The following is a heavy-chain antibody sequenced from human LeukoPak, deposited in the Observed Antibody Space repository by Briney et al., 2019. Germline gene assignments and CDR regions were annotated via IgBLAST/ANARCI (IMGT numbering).Heavy chain of an antibody. Sequence: GGSLRLSCAASGFTFSSYAMSWVRQAPGKGLEWVSAISGSGGSTYYADSVKGRFTISRDNAKNSLYLQMNSLRAEDTAVYYCARDPRNLPGYCSGGSCFYYYYMDVWGKGTTVTISS. J-gene: IGHJ6*03. D-gene: IGHD2-15*01. CDR3: ARDPRNLPGYCSGGSCFYYYYMDV. V-gene: IGHV3-23*01. CDR2: ISGSGGST. CDR1: GFTFSSYA.